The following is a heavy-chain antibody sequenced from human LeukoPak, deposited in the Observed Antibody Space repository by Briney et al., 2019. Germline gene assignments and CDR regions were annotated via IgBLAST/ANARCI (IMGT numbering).Heavy chain of an antibody. V-gene: IGHV3-30*02. J-gene: IGHJ3*02. CDR2: IRYDGSNK. CDR3: AKADILTGYGPGDAFDI. D-gene: IGHD3-9*01. CDR1: GFTFSSYG. Sequence: PGGSLRLSCAASGFTFSSYGMHWVRQAPGKGLEWVAFIRYDGSNKYYADSVKGRFTISRDNAKNSLYLQMNSLRAEDTAVYYCAKADILTGYGPGDAFDIWGQGTMVTVSS.